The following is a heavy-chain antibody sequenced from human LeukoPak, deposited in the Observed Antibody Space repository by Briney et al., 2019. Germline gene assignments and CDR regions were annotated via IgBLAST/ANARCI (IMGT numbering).Heavy chain of an antibody. D-gene: IGHD6-6*01. Sequence: SETLSLTCSVSGGSLSSRSHYWAWIRQPPGKGLEWIGGIDYRGTTYYSPSLKSRVTISVDTSKSNFSLILASVTAADTAFYYCARDVVDYATSSRWFDAWGQGTLVTVSS. J-gene: IGHJ5*02. V-gene: IGHV4-39*07. CDR2: IDYRGTT. CDR1: GGSLSSRSHY. CDR3: ARDVVDYATSSRWFDA.